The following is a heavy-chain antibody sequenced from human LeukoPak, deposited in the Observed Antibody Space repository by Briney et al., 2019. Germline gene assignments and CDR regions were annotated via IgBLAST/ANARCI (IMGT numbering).Heavy chain of an antibody. J-gene: IGHJ4*02. CDR1: GGSISSYY. V-gene: IGHV4-59*08. Sequence: TSETLSLTCTVSGGSISSYYWSWIRQPPGKGLEWIGYIYYSGSTDCNPSLKSRVTISVDTSKNQFSLKLSSVTAADTAVYYCARSNLVAGLVVGAPDYWGQGTLVTVSS. CDR2: IYYSGST. D-gene: IGHD1-26*01. CDR3: ARSNLVAGLVVGAPDY.